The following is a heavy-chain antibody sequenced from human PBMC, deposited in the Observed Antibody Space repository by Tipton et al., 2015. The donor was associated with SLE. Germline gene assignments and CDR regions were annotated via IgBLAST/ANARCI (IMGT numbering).Heavy chain of an antibody. Sequence: LSCSVSNGSISRSSYYWGWIRQPPGKGLEWIASIYYSGSTTYYNPSLKSRVTISVDTSNDQFSLLLTSVSAPVPAVYYCAGRRTGYRDAFDIWGQGTIVTVSS. V-gene: IGHV4-39*01. J-gene: IGHJ3*02. CDR2: IYYSGSTT. CDR3: AGRRTGYRDAFDI. CDR1: NGSISRSSYY. D-gene: IGHD5-12*01.